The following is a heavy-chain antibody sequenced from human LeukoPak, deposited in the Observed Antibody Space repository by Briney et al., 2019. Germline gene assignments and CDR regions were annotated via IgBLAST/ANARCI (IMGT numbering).Heavy chain of an antibody. CDR2: IYTSGST. CDR1: GGSISSYY. Sequence: PSETLSLTCTVSGGSISSYYWSWIRQPAGKGLEWIGRIYTSGSTNYNPSLKSRVTISVDTSKNQFSLKLSSVTAADTAVYYCVRHEDGYYDASSGYYFDYWGQGTLVTVSS. V-gene: IGHV4-4*07. J-gene: IGHJ4*02. CDR3: VRHEDGYYDASSGYYFDY. D-gene: IGHD3-22*01.